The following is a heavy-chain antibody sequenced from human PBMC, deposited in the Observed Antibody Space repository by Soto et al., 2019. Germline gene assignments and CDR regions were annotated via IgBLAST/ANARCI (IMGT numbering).Heavy chain of an antibody. CDR1: GYTFTSYY. J-gene: IGHJ6*02. CDR3: ACPSYSNYYYGMDV. CDR2: INPSGGST. V-gene: IGHV1-46*01. Sequence: ASVKVSCKASGYTFTSYYMHWVRQAPGQGLEWMGIINPSGGSTSYAQKFQGRVTITRDTSASTAYMELSSLRSEDTAVYYCACPSYSNYYYGMDVWGQGTTVTVSS. D-gene: IGHD4-4*01.